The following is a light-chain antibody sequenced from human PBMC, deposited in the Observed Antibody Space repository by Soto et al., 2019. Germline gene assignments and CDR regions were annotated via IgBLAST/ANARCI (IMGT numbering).Light chain of an antibody. J-gene: IGKJ4*01. V-gene: IGKV1-39*01. CDR1: QTISTY. CDR3: QQIHITPLT. CDR2: SVY. Sequence: DIQMTQSPSSLSASVGDRVTITCRASQTISTYLNWYQHKPGKAPKLLIYSVYNLQSWVPSRFSGSGSGTDFTLTISSLQPEEFATYDCQQIHITPLTFGGGTQVEIK.